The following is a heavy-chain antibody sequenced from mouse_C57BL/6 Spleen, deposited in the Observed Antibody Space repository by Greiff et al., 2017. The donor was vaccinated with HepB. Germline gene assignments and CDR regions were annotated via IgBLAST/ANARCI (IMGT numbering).Heavy chain of an antibody. J-gene: IGHJ4*01. Sequence: QVHVKQSGAELVKPGASVKLSCKASGYTFTEYTIHWVKQRSGQGLEWIGWFYPGSGSIKYNEKFKDKATLTADKSSSTVYMELSRLTSEDSAVYFCARHEDTVVAHYAMDYWGQGTSVTVSS. D-gene: IGHD1-1*01. CDR2: FYPGSGSI. CDR1: GYTFTEYT. V-gene: IGHV1-62-2*01. CDR3: ARHEDTVVAHYAMDY.